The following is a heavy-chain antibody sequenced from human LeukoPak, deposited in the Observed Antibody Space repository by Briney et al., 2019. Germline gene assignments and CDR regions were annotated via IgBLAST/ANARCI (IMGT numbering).Heavy chain of an antibody. CDR3: ARADYYDSSGYYGDAFDI. Sequence: SETLSLTCAVSGGSISSSNWWSWVRQPPGKGLEWIGKIYHSGSTNYNPSLKSRVTISVDKSKNQFSLKLSSVTAADTAVYYCARADYYDSSGYYGDAFDIWGQGTMVTVSS. D-gene: IGHD3-22*01. J-gene: IGHJ3*02. CDR1: GGSISSSNW. CDR2: IYHSGST. V-gene: IGHV4-4*02.